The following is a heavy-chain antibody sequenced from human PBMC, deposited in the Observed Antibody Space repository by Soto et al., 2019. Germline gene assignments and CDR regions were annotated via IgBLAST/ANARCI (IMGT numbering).Heavy chain of an antibody. Sequence: QLQLQESGPGLVKPSETLSLTCAVSGASFSSRTYYWGWIRQPPGKGLEWIGSISYSGSTYYNSSLKSRVTLSVDTSKNQFSLKLSFVTAADTAVYYCARHPNWNYLFDHWGQGTLVTVSS. J-gene: IGHJ4*02. CDR2: ISYSGST. CDR3: ARHPNWNYLFDH. CDR1: GASFSSRTYY. D-gene: IGHD1-7*01. V-gene: IGHV4-39*01.